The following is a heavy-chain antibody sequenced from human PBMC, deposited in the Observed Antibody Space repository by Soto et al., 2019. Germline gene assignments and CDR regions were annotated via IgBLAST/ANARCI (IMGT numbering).Heavy chain of an antibody. CDR1: GYPFTPYA. V-gene: IGHV1-3*01. D-gene: IGHD3-10*01. Sequence: QVQLVQSGAEVKKPGASVKLSCKASGYPFTPYAIHWVRQAPGQRLEWMGWINDGNGNTKYSQKFQDRVAITRDTSASTAYMELSSLRSEDTAVYFCARGLWFGVRTTGVTLGDFWGQGTLVTVSS. CDR2: INDGNGNT. CDR3: ARGLWFGVRTTGVTLGDF. J-gene: IGHJ4*02.